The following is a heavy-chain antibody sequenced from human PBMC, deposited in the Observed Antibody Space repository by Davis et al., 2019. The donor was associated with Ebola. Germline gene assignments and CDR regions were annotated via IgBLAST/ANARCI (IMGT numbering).Heavy chain of an antibody. Sequence: SLMGRFTISRDSAKNSLYLLMNSLRAEDTAVYYCARDQGNSGCSDYWGQGTLVTVSS. CDR3: ARDQGNSGCSDY. V-gene: IGHV3-21*01. D-gene: IGHD5-12*01. J-gene: IGHJ4*02.